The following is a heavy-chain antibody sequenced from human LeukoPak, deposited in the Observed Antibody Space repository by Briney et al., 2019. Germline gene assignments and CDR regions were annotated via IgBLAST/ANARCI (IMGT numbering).Heavy chain of an antibody. Sequence: GGSLRLSCAASGFTFSNYWMHWVRQAPGKGLVWVSRIDGDGSSTSYADSVKGRFTISRDNAKNTLYLQMNSLRAEDTAVYYCARTMVGAAFDYWGQGTLVTVSS. CDR3: ARTMVGAAFDY. CDR1: GFTFSNYW. D-gene: IGHD1-26*01. CDR2: IDGDGSST. V-gene: IGHV3-74*01. J-gene: IGHJ4*02.